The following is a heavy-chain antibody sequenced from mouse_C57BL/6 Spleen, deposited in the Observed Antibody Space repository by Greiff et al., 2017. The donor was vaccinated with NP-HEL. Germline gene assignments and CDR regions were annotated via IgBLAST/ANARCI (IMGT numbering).Heavy chain of an antibody. CDR2: INPNNGGT. D-gene: IGHD4-1*01. CDR3: AKTGPWFAY. J-gene: IGHJ3*01. CDR1: GYTFTDYY. Sequence: VQLKQSGPELVKPGASVKISCKASGYTFTDYYMNWVKQSHGKSLEWIGDINPNNGGTSYNQKFKGKATLTVDKSSSTAYMELRSLTSEDSAVYYCAKTGPWFAYWGQGTLVTVSA. V-gene: IGHV1-26*01.